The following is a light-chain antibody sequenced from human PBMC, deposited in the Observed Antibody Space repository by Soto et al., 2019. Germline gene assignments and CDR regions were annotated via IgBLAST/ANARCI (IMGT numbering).Light chain of an antibody. CDR3: CSYAGSPYV. CDR1: SSDVGAYNY. CDR2: DVS. Sequence: SVLTQPRSLSGSPGQSVTISCTGASSDVGAYNYVSWYQQHPGKAPKLMIYDVSTRPSGVPDRFSGSKSGSTASLTISGLQAEDEADYYCCSYAGSPYVFGTGTKVTVL. V-gene: IGLV2-11*01. J-gene: IGLJ1*01.